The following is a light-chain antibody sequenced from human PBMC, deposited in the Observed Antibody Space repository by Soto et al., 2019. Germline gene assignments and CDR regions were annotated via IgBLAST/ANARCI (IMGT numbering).Light chain of an antibody. CDR1: QSVLYSSNNKNY. V-gene: IGKV4-1*01. J-gene: IGKJ1*01. CDR2: WAS. Sequence: DIVMTQSPDSLAVSLGERATINCKSSQSVLYSSNNKNYLAWYQQKPGQPPKLLIYWASTRESGVPDRFSGSGSGTDFTLTISSLQAEDWAVYYCQQYYSTPPTFGQGTKVEIK. CDR3: QQYYSTPPT.